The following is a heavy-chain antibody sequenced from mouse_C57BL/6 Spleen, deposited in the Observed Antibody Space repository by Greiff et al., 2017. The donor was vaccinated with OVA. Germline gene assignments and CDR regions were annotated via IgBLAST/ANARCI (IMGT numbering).Heavy chain of an antibody. CDR2: ISNIANGYTT. J-gene: IGHJ4*01. D-gene: IGHD1-1*01. CDR3: ARVIYSEAMDY. V-gene: IGHV7-3*01. CDR1: GFTFTDYY. Sequence: EVQRVESGGGLVQPGGSLSLSCAASGFTFTDYYMSWVRQPPGKALEWLGFISNIANGYTTEYSASVKGRFTIAKDNSQRSLYLQRNALRAEDRATYYCARVIYSEAMDYWGQGTSVTVSS.